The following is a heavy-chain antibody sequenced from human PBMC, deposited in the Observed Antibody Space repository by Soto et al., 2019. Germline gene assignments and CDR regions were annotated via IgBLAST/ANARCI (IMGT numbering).Heavy chain of an antibody. J-gene: IGHJ4*02. CDR3: ALEIIGRRSDS. D-gene: IGHD3-3*01. Sequence: QVQLVQSGPEVKRPGASVKVSCKASGYSFTNYGLSWLRQAPVQGLEWMGWINASNGNTVYAKKLQGRVTMTTDTSTSTASMDLRTLRSDDTAIYYCALEIIGRRSDSCSQGTLVTVSS. V-gene: IGHV1-18*01. CDR2: INASNGNT. CDR1: GYSFTNYG.